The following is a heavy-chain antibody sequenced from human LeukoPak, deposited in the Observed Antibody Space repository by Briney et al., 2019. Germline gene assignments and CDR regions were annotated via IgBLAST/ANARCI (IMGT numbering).Heavy chain of an antibody. D-gene: IGHD4-23*01. Sequence: GGSLRLSCAASGFTFISYAMHWVRQAPGKGLEWVAVISYDGSNKYYADSVKGRFTISRDNSKNTLYLQMNSLRAEDTAVYYCAKGGDGGNLLRWHIDDAFDIWGQGTMVTVSS. V-gene: IGHV3-30*04. J-gene: IGHJ3*02. CDR3: AKGGDGGNLLRWHIDDAFDI. CDR1: GFTFISYA. CDR2: ISYDGSNK.